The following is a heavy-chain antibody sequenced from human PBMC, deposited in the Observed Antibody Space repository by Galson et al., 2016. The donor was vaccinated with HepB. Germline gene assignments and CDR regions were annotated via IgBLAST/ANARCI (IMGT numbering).Heavy chain of an antibody. D-gene: IGHD2-8*02. V-gene: IGHV3-30-3*01. J-gene: IGHJ3*01. CDR2: ISYDGSNQ. Sequence: SLRLSCAASGYTFSFYAIHWVRQAPGKGLEWVAVISYDGSNQNYAGTVKGRFTITRENSKKEVDLQMTNLRVEDTAVYYCARDRVVDASGDYPDALGFWGRGTMVTVAS. CDR1: GYTFSFYA. CDR3: ARDRVVDASGDYPDALGF.